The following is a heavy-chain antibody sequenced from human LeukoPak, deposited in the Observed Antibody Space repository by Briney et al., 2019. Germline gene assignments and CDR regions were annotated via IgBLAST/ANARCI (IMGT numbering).Heavy chain of an antibody. D-gene: IGHD3-10*01. Sequence: SETLSLTCTVSGYSISSGYYWGWIRQPPGKGLEWIGSIYHSGSTYYNPSLKSRVTISVDTSQNQFSLKLSSVTAADTAVYYCARDLGRGFYWGQGTLVTVSS. J-gene: IGHJ4*02. CDR2: IYHSGST. CDR3: ARDLGRGFY. V-gene: IGHV4-38-2*02. CDR1: GYSISSGYY.